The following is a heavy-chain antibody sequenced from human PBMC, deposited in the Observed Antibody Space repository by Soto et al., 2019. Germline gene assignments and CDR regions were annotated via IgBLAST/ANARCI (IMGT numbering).Heavy chain of an antibody. J-gene: IGHJ6*02. CDR3: AHKGGRGAGMDV. CDR2: IYWDDDK. CDR1: GFSVSTSGVG. Sequence: QITLKESGPTLVKPTQTLTLTCTFSGFSVSTSGVGVACIRQPPGKALEWLALIYWDDDKRYSPFLQSRVTITKDTSKNQVVLTMTNMDPVDTATYYCAHKGGRGAGMDVWGQGTTVTVSS. V-gene: IGHV2-5*02. D-gene: IGHD2-15*01.